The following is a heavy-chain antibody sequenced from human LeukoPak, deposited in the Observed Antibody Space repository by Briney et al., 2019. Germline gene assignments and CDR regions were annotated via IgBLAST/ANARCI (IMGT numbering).Heavy chain of an antibody. CDR1: GFTFSDYY. V-gene: IGHV3-11*06. D-gene: IGHD3-22*01. CDR3: ARDRYYDSSGYYYALDY. Sequence: GGSLRLSCAASGFTFSDYYMSWIRQAPGKGLEGVSYISSSSSYTNYADSVKGRFTISRDNAKNSLYLQMNSLRAEDTAVYYCARDRYYDSSGYYYALDYWGQGTLVTVSS. CDR2: ISSSSSYT. J-gene: IGHJ4*02.